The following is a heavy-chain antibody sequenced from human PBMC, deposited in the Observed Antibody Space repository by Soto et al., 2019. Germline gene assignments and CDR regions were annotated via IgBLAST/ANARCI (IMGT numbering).Heavy chain of an antibody. J-gene: IGHJ3*02. CDR3: ARDRERTIFGVQGGDACDI. CDR1: GGIFSNYG. V-gene: IGHV1-69*01. D-gene: IGHD3-3*01. Sequence: QVQLVQSGAEVKKPGSSVKVSCKASGGIFSNYGIAWVRQAPGQGLEWMGGIIPLLGTAKYAQKFQGRVTLTVDESTRTAYMELSNLTSEDTAVYFCARDRERTIFGVQGGDACDIWGQGTMVTVSS. CDR2: IIPLLGTA.